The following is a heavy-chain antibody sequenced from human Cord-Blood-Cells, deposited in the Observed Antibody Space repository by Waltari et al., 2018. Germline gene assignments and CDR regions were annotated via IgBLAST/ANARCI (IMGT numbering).Heavy chain of an antibody. J-gene: IGHJ5*02. V-gene: IGHV4-39*01. CDR3: ARRAGIAARNWFDP. CDR1: GGSISSSSYS. D-gene: IGHD6-6*01. Sequence: QLQLQESGPGLVKPSETLSLTCTVSGGSISSSSYSWGWIRQPPGRGLEWIGSIYYSGSTYYNPALKSRVTISVDTSKNQFSLKLSSVPAADTAVYYCARRAGIAARNWFDPWGQGTLVTVSS. CDR2: IYYSGST.